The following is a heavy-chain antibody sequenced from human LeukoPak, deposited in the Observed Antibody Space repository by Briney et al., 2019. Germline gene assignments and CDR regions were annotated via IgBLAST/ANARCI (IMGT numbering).Heavy chain of an antibody. CDR3: ARGRGSYLNDAFDI. CDR2: IGTAGDT. V-gene: IGHV3-13*01. Sequence: GGSLRLSCAASGFTFSSYDMHWVRQATGKGLEWVSAIGTAGDTYYPGSVKGRFTISGENAKNSLYLRMNSLRAGDTAVYYCARGRGSYLNDAFDIWGQGTMVTVSS. D-gene: IGHD1-26*01. J-gene: IGHJ3*02. CDR1: GFTFSSYD.